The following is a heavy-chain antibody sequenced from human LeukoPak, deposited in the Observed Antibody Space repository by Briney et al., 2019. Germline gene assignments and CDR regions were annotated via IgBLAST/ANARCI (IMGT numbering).Heavy chain of an antibody. Sequence: QXXGXGXXWXXXISSSSSYIYYPDSVKGRFTISRDNAKNSLYLQMNSLRAEDTAVYYCARAPSSGWYNNWFDPWGQGTLVTVSS. CDR3: ARAPSSGWYNNWFDP. J-gene: IGHJ5*02. D-gene: IGHD6-19*01. CDR2: ISSSSSYI. V-gene: IGHV3-21*01.